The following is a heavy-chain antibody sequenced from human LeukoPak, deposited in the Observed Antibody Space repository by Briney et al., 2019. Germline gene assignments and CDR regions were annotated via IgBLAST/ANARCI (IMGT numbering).Heavy chain of an antibody. Sequence: GGSLRLSCAASGFTVSSNYMSWVRQAPGKGLEWVSVIYSGGSTYYADSVKGRFTISRDNSKNTLYLQMNSLRAEDTAVYYCAKDRPGYSSGWYDYWGQGTLVTVSS. CDR2: IYSGGST. CDR3: AKDRPGYSSGWYDY. CDR1: GFTVSSNY. J-gene: IGHJ4*02. D-gene: IGHD6-19*01. V-gene: IGHV3-53*01.